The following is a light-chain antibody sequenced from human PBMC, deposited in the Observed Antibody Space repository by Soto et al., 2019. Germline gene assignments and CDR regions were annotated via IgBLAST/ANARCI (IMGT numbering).Light chain of an antibody. CDR2: RNT. V-gene: IGLV1-40*01. Sequence: QSVLTQPPSVSGAPWQRVTISCTGSSSNIGAGYDVHWYQQLPWTAPKLLIYRNTNRPSGVPDRFSGSKSGTSASLAITGLQAEDEADYYGQSCDSSLSGSGVFGTGTKVTVL. J-gene: IGLJ1*01. CDR1: SSNIGAGYD. CDR3: QSCDSSLSGSGV.